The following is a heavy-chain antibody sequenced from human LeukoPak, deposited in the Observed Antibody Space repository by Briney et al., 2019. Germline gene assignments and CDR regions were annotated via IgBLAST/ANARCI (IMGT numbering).Heavy chain of an antibody. J-gene: IGHJ4*02. CDR1: GGSISSSY. V-gene: IGHV4-4*07. Sequence: PSETLSLTCSVSGGSISSSYWSWIRQPAGKGLEWIGRIYSSGTTNYDPSLKSRVTMSVDTSKNQFSLKLSSVTAADTAVYYCARNDYGSGSYYHGWGQGTLVTVSS. D-gene: IGHD3-10*01. CDR3: ARNDYGSGSYYHG. CDR2: IYSSGTT.